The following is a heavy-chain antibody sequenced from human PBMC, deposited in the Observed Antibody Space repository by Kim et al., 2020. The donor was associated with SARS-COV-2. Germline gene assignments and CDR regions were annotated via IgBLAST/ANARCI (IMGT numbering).Heavy chain of an antibody. J-gene: IGHJ6*02. Sequence: VKGRFTTPRDKSKNTLYLQMNSLRAEDTAVYYCAKRCGTSCYNYYYGMDVWGQGTTVTVSS. V-gene: IGHV3-23*01. CDR3: AKRCGTSCYNYYYGMDV. D-gene: IGHD2-2*02.